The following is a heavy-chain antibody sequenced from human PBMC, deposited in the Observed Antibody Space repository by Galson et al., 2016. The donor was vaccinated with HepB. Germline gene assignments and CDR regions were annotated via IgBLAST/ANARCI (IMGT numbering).Heavy chain of an antibody. CDR3: ARDAQSDGEYVADY. D-gene: IGHD4-17*01. V-gene: IGHV1-18*04. J-gene: IGHJ4*02. CDR1: GYMFTSYG. Sequence: SVKVSCKGSGYMFTSYGISWVRQAPGQGLEWMGWISTKNGDTNYLQRLQGRLTVTTDTSTNSVHMELRSLRYDDTAIYYCARDAQSDGEYVADYWGQGTLVTVLS. CDR2: ISTKNGDT.